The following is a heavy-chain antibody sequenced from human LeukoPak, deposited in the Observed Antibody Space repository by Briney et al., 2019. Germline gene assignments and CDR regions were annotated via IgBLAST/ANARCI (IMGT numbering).Heavy chain of an antibody. J-gene: IGHJ4*02. V-gene: IGHV3-21*01. CDR3: ARGVHWGWDY. CDR1: GFTFNNYA. Sequence: GGSLRLSCSASGFTFNNYALTWVRQTPGKGLECVSAISGDGVSPYYADSVKGRFTISRDNAKNSLYLQMNSLRAEDTAVYYCARGVHWGWDYWGQGTLVTASS. CDR2: ISGDGVSP. D-gene: IGHD7-27*01.